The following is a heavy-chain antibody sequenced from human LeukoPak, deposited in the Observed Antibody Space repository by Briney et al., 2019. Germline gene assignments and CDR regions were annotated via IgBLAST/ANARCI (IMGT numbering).Heavy chain of an antibody. V-gene: IGHV1-2*02. Sequence: APVKVSCKASGYTFTGYYMHWVRQAPGQGLEWMGWINPNSGGTNYAQKFQGRVTMTRDTSISTAYMELSRLRSDDTAVYYCARGQQWLVPLDAFDIWGQGTMVTVSS. D-gene: IGHD6-19*01. CDR2: INPNSGGT. CDR3: ARGQQWLVPLDAFDI. CDR1: GYTFTGYY. J-gene: IGHJ3*02.